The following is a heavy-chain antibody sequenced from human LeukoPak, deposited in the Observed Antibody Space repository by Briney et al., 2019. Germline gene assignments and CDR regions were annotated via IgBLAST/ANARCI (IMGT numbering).Heavy chain of an antibody. V-gene: IGHV1-18*01. Sequence: ASVKVSCKPSGYTFSSYGISWVRQAPGQGLEWMGWIRVYNGDTNYAQKFKGRVTMTTDTSTNTACMELRSLGSDDTAVYYCVRGGSRVTTINILDYWGQGALVTVSS. CDR1: GYTFSSYG. CDR3: VRGGSRVTTINILDY. D-gene: IGHD5-24*01. J-gene: IGHJ4*02. CDR2: IRVYNGDT.